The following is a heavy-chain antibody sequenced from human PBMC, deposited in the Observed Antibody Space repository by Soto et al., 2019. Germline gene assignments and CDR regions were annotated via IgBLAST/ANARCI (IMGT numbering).Heavy chain of an antibody. CDR3: ARLSAYFKGYFDS. CDR2: ISGGSGGT. J-gene: IGHJ4*02. V-gene: IGHV3-23*01. CDR1: GFTFTSYA. D-gene: IGHD2-8*01. Sequence: GGSLRLSCAASGFTFTSYAMSWVRQAPGTELEWVSTISGGSGGTNYADSVKGRFTISRDNSKNTLYLQMNSLRADDTAVYYCARLSAYFKGYFDSWGQGTLVTVSS.